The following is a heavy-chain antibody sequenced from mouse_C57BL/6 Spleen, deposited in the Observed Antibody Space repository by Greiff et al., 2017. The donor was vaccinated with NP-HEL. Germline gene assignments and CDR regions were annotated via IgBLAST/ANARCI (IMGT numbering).Heavy chain of an antibody. CDR3: ATAYYSNLDY. CDR1: GYTFTGYW. Sequence: QVQLQQPGAELVMPGASVKLSCKASGYTFTGYWMHWVKQRPGQGLEWIGEIDPSDSYTNYNQKFKGKATLTVDKSSSTAYMQLSSLTSEDSAVYYCATAYYSNLDYWGQGTTLTVSS. CDR2: IDPSDSYT. V-gene: IGHV1-69*01. D-gene: IGHD2-5*01. J-gene: IGHJ2*01.